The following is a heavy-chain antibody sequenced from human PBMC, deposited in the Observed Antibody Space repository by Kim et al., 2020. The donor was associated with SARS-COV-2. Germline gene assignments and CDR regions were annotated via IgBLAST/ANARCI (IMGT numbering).Heavy chain of an antibody. CDR3: ARVPEDWLLNYYYYYGMDV. Sequence: ASVKVSCKASGYTFTSYDINWVRQATGQGLEWMGWMNPNSGNTGYAQKFQGRVTMTRNTSISTAYMELSSLRSEDTAVYYCARVPEDWLLNYYYYYGMDVWGQGTTVTVSS. D-gene: IGHD3-9*01. V-gene: IGHV1-8*01. CDR2: MNPNSGNT. J-gene: IGHJ6*02. CDR1: GYTFTSYD.